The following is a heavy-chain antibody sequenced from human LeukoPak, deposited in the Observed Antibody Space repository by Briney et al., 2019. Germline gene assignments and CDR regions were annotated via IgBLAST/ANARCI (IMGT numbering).Heavy chain of an antibody. D-gene: IGHD3-10*01. CDR1: GGSISSYY. CDR2: IYYSGST. Sequence: PSETLSLTCTVSGGSISSYYWSWIRQPPGKGLEWIGYIYYSGSTNYNPSLKSRVTISVDTSKNQFSLNLTSVTAADTAVYYCARSRYFGDFSFDPWGQGTLVTVSS. J-gene: IGHJ5*02. V-gene: IGHV4-59*08. CDR3: ARSRYFGDFSFDP.